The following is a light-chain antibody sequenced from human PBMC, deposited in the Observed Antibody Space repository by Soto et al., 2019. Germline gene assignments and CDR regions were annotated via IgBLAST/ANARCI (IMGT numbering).Light chain of an antibody. J-gene: IGKJ3*01. V-gene: IGKV3-11*01. Sequence: IVLTQSPATLSLSPGERATLSCRASQSVSSYLAWYQQKPGQAPRLLISDASNRATGIPARFSGSGSGTDFTLTISSLEPEDFAVYYCQQRSNWPGTFGPGTKVDIK. CDR3: QQRSNWPGT. CDR2: DAS. CDR1: QSVSSY.